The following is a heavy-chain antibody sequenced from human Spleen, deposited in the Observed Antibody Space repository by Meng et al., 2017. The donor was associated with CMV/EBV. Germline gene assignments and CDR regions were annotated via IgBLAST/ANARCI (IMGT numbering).Heavy chain of an antibody. CDR1: GGPINGGDFF. J-gene: IGHJ5*02. CDR2: IYHLGNT. Sequence: VSGGPINGGDFFWSWFRQAPGKGLEWIGHIYHLGNTFYNPSLESRGSISIDTSKKQFSLWLTSVTGADTAVYYCAREESTYKWFDPWGQGILVTVSS. CDR3: AREESTYKWFDP. V-gene: IGHV4-30-4*08.